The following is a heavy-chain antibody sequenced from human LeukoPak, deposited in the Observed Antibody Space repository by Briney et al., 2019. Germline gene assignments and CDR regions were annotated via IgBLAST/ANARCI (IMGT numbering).Heavy chain of an antibody. CDR3: ARVLRYCSGGNCYSGGLGYMDV. J-gene: IGHJ6*03. D-gene: IGHD2-15*01. V-gene: IGHV3-11*01. CDR2: ISRSGSTK. Sequence: NPGGSLRLSCAASGFTFSGYNMRWIRQAPGKGLEWVSSISRSGSTKYYADSVKGRFTISRDNAKNSLFLQMNSLRAEDTAVYYCARVLRYCSGGNCYSGGLGYMDVWGKGTTVTISS. CDR1: GFTFSGYN.